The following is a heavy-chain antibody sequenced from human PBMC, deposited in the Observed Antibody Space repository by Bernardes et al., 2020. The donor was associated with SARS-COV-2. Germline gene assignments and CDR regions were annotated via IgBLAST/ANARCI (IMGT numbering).Heavy chain of an antibody. CDR1: GYTFTGYY. Sequence: ASVKVSCKASGYTFTGYYMHWVRQAPGQGLEWMGWLNPNNGDTDHAQKFQGRVTMTRDTSISTAYMELGRLTSDDTAVYYCASRGPYSSASSFNYWGQGTLVTVSS. CDR2: LNPNNGDT. D-gene: IGHD3-22*01. V-gene: IGHV1-2*02. J-gene: IGHJ4*02. CDR3: ASRGPYSSASSFNY.